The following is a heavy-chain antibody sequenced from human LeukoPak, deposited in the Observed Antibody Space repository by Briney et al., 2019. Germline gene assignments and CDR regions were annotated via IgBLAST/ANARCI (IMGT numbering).Heavy chain of an antibody. CDR1: GFTFSSYS. CDR3: ARSEVGNPFDM. D-gene: IGHD1-26*01. Sequence: GGSLRLSCEASGFTFSSYSMSWVRQAPGQGLEWVAVISSGGSTIHYADSVKGRFTISRDNTKKTVWLQMNSLRADDTAVFYCARSEVGNPFDMGGQGTMVSVSS. V-gene: IGHV3-21*01. CDR2: ISSGGSTI. J-gene: IGHJ3*02.